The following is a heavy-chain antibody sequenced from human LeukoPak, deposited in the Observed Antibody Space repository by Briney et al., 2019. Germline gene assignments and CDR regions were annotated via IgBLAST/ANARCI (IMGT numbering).Heavy chain of an antibody. V-gene: IGHV1-58*02. J-gene: IGHJ4*02. CDR2: IVVGSGNT. CDR1: GFTFTSSA. D-gene: IGHD3-22*01. Sequence: SVKVSCKASGFTFTSSAMQWVRQARGQRLEWIGWIVVGSGNTNYAQKFQERVTITRDMSTSTAYMELSSLRSEDTAVYYCAADRYDSSGYYHFDYWGQGALVTVSS. CDR3: AADRYDSSGYYHFDY.